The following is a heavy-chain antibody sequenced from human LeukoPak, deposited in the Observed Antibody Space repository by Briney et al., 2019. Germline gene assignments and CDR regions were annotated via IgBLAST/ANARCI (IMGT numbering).Heavy chain of an antibody. Sequence: GGSLRLSCAASGFTFSSYSMNWVRQAPGKGLEWVSYISSSSSTIYYIDSVKGRFTISRDNAKNSLYLQMNSLRAEDTAVYYCARDLVSRQYYGSGSPPGYWGQGTLVTVSS. J-gene: IGHJ4*02. D-gene: IGHD3-10*01. CDR1: GFTFSSYS. CDR2: ISSSSSTI. CDR3: ARDLVSRQYYGSGSPPGY. V-gene: IGHV3-48*04.